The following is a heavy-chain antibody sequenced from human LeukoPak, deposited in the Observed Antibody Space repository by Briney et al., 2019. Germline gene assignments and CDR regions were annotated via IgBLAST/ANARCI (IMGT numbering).Heavy chain of an antibody. CDR3: ARGGQRFGELLSDY. Sequence: PGGSLRLSCAASGFDFSDYNMNWVRQTTGKGLEWVSSISSSSNDIYYADSLKGRFTISRDNAKSSVYLQMNSLGADDTAVYYCARGGQRFGELLSDYWGQGSLVTVSS. V-gene: IGHV3-21*01. D-gene: IGHD3-10*01. CDR1: GFDFSDYN. J-gene: IGHJ4*02. CDR2: ISSSSNDI.